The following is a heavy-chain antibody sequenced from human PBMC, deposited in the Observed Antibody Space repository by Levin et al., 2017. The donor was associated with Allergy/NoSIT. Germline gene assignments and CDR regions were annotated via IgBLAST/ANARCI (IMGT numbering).Heavy chain of an antibody. Sequence: TSETLSLTCTVSGGSISSSSYYWGWIRRPPGKGLEWIGSIYYSGSTYYNPSLKSRVTISVDTSKNQFSLKLSSVTAADTAVYYCARHVITMVRGVIDYWGQGTLVTVSS. CDR2: IYYSGST. V-gene: IGHV4-39*01. CDR3: ARHVITMVRGVIDY. CDR1: GGSISSSSYY. D-gene: IGHD3-10*01. J-gene: IGHJ4*02.